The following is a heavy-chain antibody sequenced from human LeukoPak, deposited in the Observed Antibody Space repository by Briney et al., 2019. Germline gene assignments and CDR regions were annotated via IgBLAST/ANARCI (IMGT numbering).Heavy chain of an antibody. V-gene: IGHV3-30*02. CDR2: IRYDGTEQ. Sequence: GGSLRLSCAMSGFTFSGYGIHWVRQAPGKGLEWVAFIRYDGTEQYYVDSVKGRFIISRDNPKNTLSLQMNSLRVEDTAVYYCAKGLDYSLDYWGQGTLVTVSS. CDR1: GFTFSGYG. J-gene: IGHJ4*02. D-gene: IGHD4-11*01. CDR3: AKGLDYSLDY.